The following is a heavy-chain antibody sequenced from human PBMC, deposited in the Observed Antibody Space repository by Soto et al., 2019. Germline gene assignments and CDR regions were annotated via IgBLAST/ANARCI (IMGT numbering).Heavy chain of an antibody. J-gene: IGHJ4*02. CDR1: GYTFAAYY. CDR3: ARDPDYGDYWGYFCDS. Sequence: QVQLVQSGAEVKKPGASVKVSCKTSGYTFAAYYIHWIRQAPGQGLEWMGWINPTSGGTVYAQNFPDRVTLTRDTAIRTAYMELRRLNSDDTALYYCARDPDYGDYWGYFCDSWGQGTQVTVSS. CDR2: INPTSGGT. V-gene: IGHV1-2*02. D-gene: IGHD4-17*01.